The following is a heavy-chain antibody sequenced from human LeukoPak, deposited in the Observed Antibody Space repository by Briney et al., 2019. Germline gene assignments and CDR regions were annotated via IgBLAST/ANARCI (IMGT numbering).Heavy chain of an antibody. CDR1: GFSFSSFE. Sequence: GGSLRLSCAASGFSFSSFEMNWVRQAPGKGLEWVSKISGSATTIYYADSVKGRFTISRDNAKSSVYLQVNSLRAEDTAVYYCCVAARHFYFDPWGQGTLVTVSS. D-gene: IGHD6-6*01. V-gene: IGHV3-48*03. CDR2: ISGSATTI. CDR3: CVAARHFYFDP. J-gene: IGHJ4*02.